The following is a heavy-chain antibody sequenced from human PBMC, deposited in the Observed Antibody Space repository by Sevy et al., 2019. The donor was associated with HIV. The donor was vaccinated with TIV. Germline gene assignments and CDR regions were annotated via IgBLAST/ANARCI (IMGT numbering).Heavy chain of an antibody. CDR3: ARVDSTSFRNSFYHLDV. Sequence: ASVKVSCKASGGTFSSYAVSWVRQAPGQGLEWMGGIIPIFDIVNSTQKFQGRVTITADESASTVYMELSSLRSEDTAVNYCARVDSTSFRNSFYHLDVWGKGTTVTVSS. D-gene: IGHD6-6*01. CDR2: IIPIFDIV. V-gene: IGHV1-69*13. CDR1: GGTFSSYA. J-gene: IGHJ6*03.